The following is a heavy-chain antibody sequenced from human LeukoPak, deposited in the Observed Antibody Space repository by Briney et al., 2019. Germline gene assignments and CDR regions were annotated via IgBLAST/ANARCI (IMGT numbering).Heavy chain of an antibody. J-gene: IGHJ5*02. V-gene: IGHV4-39*07. CDR1: GGSISSSSYY. D-gene: IGHD6-19*01. Sequence: SETLSLTCTVSGGSISSSSYYWGWIRQPPGKGLEWIGSIYYSGSTNYNPSLKSRVTISVDTSKNQFSLKLNSVTAADTAVYYCARGGGVRTGSGWRLGNWFDPWGQGTLVIVSS. CDR2: IYYSGST. CDR3: ARGGGVRTGSGWRLGNWFDP.